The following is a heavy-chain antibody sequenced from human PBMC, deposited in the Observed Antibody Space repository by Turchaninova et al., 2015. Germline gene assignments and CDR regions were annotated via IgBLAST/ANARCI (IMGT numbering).Heavy chain of an antibody. CDR2: INHREST. D-gene: IGHD3-9*01. CDR3: AGSDYDILTGYYWDFDY. J-gene: IGHJ4*02. Sequence: QVQLQQGGAGLLKPSETVAPTSAVFGGAFSGYYWCWDRPPPGKGLEWIGEINHRESTNYNPSLKSRVTISGDTSKNQFSLKLSSVTAADTAVYYCAGSDYDILTGYYWDFDYWGQGTLVTVSS. CDR1: GGAFSGYY. V-gene: IGHV4-34*01.